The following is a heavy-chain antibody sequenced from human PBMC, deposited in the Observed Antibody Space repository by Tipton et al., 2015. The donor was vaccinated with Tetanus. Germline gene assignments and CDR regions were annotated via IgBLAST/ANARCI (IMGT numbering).Heavy chain of an antibody. D-gene: IGHD1-14*01. CDR3: AKEALGVLNL. V-gene: IGHV3-23*01. J-gene: IGHJ6*04. Sequence: SLRLSCAASGFTFESYTMNWLRQAPGNGLEWVAAISGSRLTPYYADSLKGRFTISRDNSKNTLSLQLNSLRADDTAIYYCAKEALGVLNLWGKGTTVIVSS. CDR2: ISGSRLTP. CDR1: GFTFESYT.